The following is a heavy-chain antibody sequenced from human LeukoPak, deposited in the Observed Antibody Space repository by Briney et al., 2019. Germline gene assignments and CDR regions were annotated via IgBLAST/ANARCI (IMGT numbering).Heavy chain of an antibody. CDR3: ARSVRSGGWWVDYFDY. Sequence: ASVKVSCKASGYTFTSYGISWVRQATGQGLEWMGWISAYNGNTNYAQKLQGRVTMTTDTSTSTAYMELRSLRSDDTAVYYCARSVRSGGWWVDYFDYWGQGTLVTVSS. V-gene: IGHV1-18*04. J-gene: IGHJ4*02. CDR2: ISAYNGNT. CDR1: GYTFTSYG. D-gene: IGHD6-13*01.